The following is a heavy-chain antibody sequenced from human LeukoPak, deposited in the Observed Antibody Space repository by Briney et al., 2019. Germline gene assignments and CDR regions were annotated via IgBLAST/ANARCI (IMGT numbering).Heavy chain of an antibody. CDR2: ISGSGGST. Sequence: GGSPRLSCAASGFTFSSYWMSWVRQAPGKGLEWVSAISGSGGSTYYADSVKGRFTISRDNSKNTLYLQMNSLRAEDTAVYYCAKRIRGEYYYDSSGYGWAFDYWGQGTLVTVSS. V-gene: IGHV3-23*01. CDR1: GFTFSSYW. D-gene: IGHD3-22*01. J-gene: IGHJ4*02. CDR3: AKRIRGEYYYDSSGYGWAFDY.